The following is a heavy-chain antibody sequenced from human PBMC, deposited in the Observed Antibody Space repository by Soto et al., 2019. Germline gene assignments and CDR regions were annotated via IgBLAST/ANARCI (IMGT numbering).Heavy chain of an antibody. V-gene: IGHV4-59*01. J-gene: IGHJ3*02. CDR3: ARMNQLAPKRNAFDI. Sequence: LETLSLTCTVSGVSISSYYWTWTRQPPGKGLEWIGYIYYSGSSGSTNYSPSLKSRVTMSADTSKNQFSLKLSSVTAADTAVYYCARMNQLAPKRNAFDIWGQGTMVTVSS. D-gene: IGHD1-1*01. CDR2: IYYSGSSGST. CDR1: GVSISSYY.